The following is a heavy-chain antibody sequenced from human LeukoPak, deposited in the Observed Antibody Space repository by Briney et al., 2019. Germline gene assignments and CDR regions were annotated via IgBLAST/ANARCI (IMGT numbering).Heavy chain of an antibody. CDR2: IYSGGNT. CDR1: GISVSTNY. V-gene: IGHV3-66*01. CDR3: ATRDNGYYYGLDV. J-gene: IGHJ6*02. Sequence: GGSLRLSCAASGISVSTNYMSWVRQAPGKGLEWVSIIYSGGNTYYTDSVKGRFTISRDSSKNTLYLQMHSLRAEDTAVYYCATRDNGYYYGLDVWGQGTTIIVSS. D-gene: IGHD1-1*01.